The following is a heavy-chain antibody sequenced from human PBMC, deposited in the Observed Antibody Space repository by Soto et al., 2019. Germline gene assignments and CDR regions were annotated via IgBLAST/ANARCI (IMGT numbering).Heavy chain of an antibody. CDR1: GGTFSSYA. V-gene: IGHV1-69*13. Sequence: SVKVSCKASGGTFSSYAISWVLQAPGQGLEWMGGIIPIFGTANYAQKFQGRVTITADESTSTAYMELSSLRSEDTAVYYCARDLRGDYSWFDPWGQGTLVTVSS. D-gene: IGHD4-17*01. CDR3: ARDLRGDYSWFDP. J-gene: IGHJ5*02. CDR2: IIPIFGTA.